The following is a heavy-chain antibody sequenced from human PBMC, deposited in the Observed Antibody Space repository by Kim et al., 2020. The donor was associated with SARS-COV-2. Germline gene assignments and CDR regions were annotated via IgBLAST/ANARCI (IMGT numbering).Heavy chain of an antibody. Sequence: SVKGRFTISRDNSKNTLYLQMNSLRAEDTAVYYCARAECSSTSCPSPFDYWGQGTLVTVSS. D-gene: IGHD2-2*01. V-gene: IGHV3-30*07. J-gene: IGHJ4*02. CDR3: ARAECSSTSCPSPFDY.